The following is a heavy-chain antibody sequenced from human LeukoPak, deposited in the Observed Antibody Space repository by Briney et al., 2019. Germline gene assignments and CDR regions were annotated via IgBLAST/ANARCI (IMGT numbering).Heavy chain of an antibody. J-gene: IGHJ5*02. CDR2: IYHNGNA. D-gene: IGHD4-17*01. Sequence: SGTLSLTCAVSGGSISSTQWWSWVRQPPGKGLEWIGEIYHNGNANYNPSLKSRLTISVDKSKNHFSLRLSSVTAADTAVYYCARDHDYGDYWYDPWGQGTLVTVSS. V-gene: IGHV4-4*02. CDR1: GGSISSTQW. CDR3: ARDHDYGDYWYDP.